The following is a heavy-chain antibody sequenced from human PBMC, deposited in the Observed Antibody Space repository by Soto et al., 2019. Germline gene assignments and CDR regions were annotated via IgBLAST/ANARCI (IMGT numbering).Heavy chain of an antibody. V-gene: IGHV3-7*04. CDR3: ARVAYGNGWIFDS. CDR1: GYRFSSYG. J-gene: IGHJ4*01. D-gene: IGHD6-19*01. CDR2: IKQDGSDK. Sequence: GXSVKVSCKASGYRFSSYGISWVRQAPGKGLEWLANIKQDGSDKYYVDSVKGRFTLSRDNAKNSLQLQMNSLRAEDTAIYFCARVAYGNGWIFDSWGRGSLVTVSS.